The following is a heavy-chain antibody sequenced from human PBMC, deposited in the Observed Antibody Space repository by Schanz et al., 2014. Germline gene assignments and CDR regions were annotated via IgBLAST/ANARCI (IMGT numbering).Heavy chain of an antibody. CDR3: ARFLARYQYYGVDV. J-gene: IGHJ6*02. CDR1: GITFSGYS. Sequence: VQLVESGGGVVQPGRSLRLSCAASGITFSGYSMNWVRQAPGKGLEWVSYISGSSSTKYYADSVKGRFSISRDNGETSVYLQINSLRVEDTAVYYCARFLARYQYYGVDVWGQGTTXIVSS. CDR2: ISGSSSTK. D-gene: IGHD3-3*01. V-gene: IGHV3-48*04.